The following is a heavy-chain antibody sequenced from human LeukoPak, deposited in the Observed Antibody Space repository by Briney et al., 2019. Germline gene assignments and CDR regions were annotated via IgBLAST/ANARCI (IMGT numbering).Heavy chain of an antibody. J-gene: IGHJ4*02. V-gene: IGHV4-59*08. CDR2: IFYTGIT. Sequence: ASETLSLTCTVSGASISDYYWSWIRQPPGKGLEWIGYIFYTGITNYNPSLESRVTISVDTSKNQFSLNLSSVTAADTAVFYCARHLEMATEDYFDYWGQGTLVTVSS. CDR1: GASISDYY. CDR3: ARHLEMATEDYFDY. D-gene: IGHD5-12*01.